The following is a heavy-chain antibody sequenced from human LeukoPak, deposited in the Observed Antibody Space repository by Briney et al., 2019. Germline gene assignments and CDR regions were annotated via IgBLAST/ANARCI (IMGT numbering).Heavy chain of an antibody. Sequence: GRSLRLPCAASGFTFSSYGMHWVRQAPGKGLEWVAVIWYDGSNKYYADSVKGRFTISRDNSKNTLYLQMSSLRVEDTAVYYCAKERQTTTAFDSWGQGTLVTVSS. CDR3: AKERQTTTAFDS. CDR2: IWYDGSNK. V-gene: IGHV3-33*06. J-gene: IGHJ4*02. D-gene: IGHD4-17*01. CDR1: GFTFSSYG.